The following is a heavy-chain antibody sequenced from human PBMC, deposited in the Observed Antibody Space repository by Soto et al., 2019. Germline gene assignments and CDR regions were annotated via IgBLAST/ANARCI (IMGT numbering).Heavy chain of an antibody. CDR1: GGSFSDKTYY. Sequence: PSETLSLTCSVSGGSFSDKTYYWSWILQPPGKRLEWIGYVYYSGTTNYNPSLKSRVTISVDLSKNRFSLRLSSVTTADTALYYCARTTAVPNTLRSRYFFDYWGQGTLVTVSS. D-gene: IGHD4-17*01. J-gene: IGHJ4*02. CDR2: VYYSGTT. CDR3: ARTTAVPNTLRSRYFFDY. V-gene: IGHV4-61*01.